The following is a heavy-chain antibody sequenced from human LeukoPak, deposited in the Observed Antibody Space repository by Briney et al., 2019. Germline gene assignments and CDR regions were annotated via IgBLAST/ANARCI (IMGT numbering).Heavy chain of an antibody. CDR2: INTNTGNP. CDR1: GYTFTSYA. J-gene: IGHJ5*02. CDR3: ARDRYRMVRGASPYNWFDP. Sequence: GASVKVSCKASGYTFTSYAMNWVRQAPGQGLEWMGWINTNTGNPTYAQGFTGRFVFSLDTSVSTAYLQISSLKAEDTAVYYCARDRYRMVRGASPYNWFDPWGQGTLVTVSS. V-gene: IGHV7-4-1*02. D-gene: IGHD3-10*01.